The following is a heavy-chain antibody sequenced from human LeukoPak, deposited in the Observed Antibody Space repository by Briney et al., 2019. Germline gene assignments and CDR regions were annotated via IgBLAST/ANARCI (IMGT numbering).Heavy chain of an antibody. J-gene: IGHJ4*02. D-gene: IGHD2-15*01. CDR1: GFPFSSTD. Sequence: QAWGSLRLSCAASGFPFSSTDLRRVGQAPGKGLEWVSVISYDGHSKYYADSVKGRFTISRDNAKNTVSLQMNSLPPEDTAVYYCAKEFCQGSCSQDYFVYWGEGTLDTDCS. CDR2: ISYDGHSK. V-gene: IGHV3-30*18. CDR3: AKEFCQGSCSQDYFVY.